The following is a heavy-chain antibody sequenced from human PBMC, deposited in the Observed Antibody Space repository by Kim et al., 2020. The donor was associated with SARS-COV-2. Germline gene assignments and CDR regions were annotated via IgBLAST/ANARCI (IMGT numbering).Heavy chain of an antibody. J-gene: IGHJ4*02. CDR3: ARVESLYYDSSCYNY. Sequence: ASVKVSCKASGYSFTNYAMNWVRQAPGQGLEWMGWINTNTGNPTYAQGFTGRFVFSLDTSVSTAYLQISSLKAEDTAVYYCARVESLYYDSSCYNYWGQGTLVTVSS. V-gene: IGHV7-4-1*02. CDR1: GYSFTNYA. D-gene: IGHD3-22*01. CDR2: INTNTGNP.